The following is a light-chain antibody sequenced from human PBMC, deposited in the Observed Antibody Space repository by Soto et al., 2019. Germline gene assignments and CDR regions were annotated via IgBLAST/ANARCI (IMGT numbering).Light chain of an antibody. CDR1: QSVSSTY. CDR3: QQYGGSRWT. V-gene: IGKV3-20*01. CDR2: GAS. Sequence: EIVLTQSPSTLSLSPGERATLSCRASQSVSSTYLAWYQQKPGQAPRLLIYGASNRATGIPDRFSGSGSGTDFTLTISRLAPEDFAVYYCQQYGGSRWTFGQGTRVDI. J-gene: IGKJ1*01.